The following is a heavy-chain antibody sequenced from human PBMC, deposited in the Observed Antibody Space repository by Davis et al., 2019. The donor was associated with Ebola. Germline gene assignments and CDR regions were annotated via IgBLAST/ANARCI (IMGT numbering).Heavy chain of an antibody. Sequence: MPGGSLRLSCAVYGGSFSGYYWSWIRQPPGKGLEWIGEINHSGSTNYNPSLKSRVTISVDRFKNQFSLKLSSVTAADTAVYYCARVAAVTTLRIFDYWGQGTLVTVSS. J-gene: IGHJ4*02. D-gene: IGHD4-17*01. CDR3: ARVAAVTTLRIFDY. V-gene: IGHV4-34*01. CDR1: GGSFSGYY. CDR2: INHSGST.